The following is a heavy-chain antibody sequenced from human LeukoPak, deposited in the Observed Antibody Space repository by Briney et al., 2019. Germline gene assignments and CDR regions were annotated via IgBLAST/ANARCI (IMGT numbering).Heavy chain of an antibody. CDR3: ARGLETKTGETDLLLFQH. CDR1: GYTFTDYY. V-gene: IGHV1-2*02. Sequence: ASVKVSCKASGYTFTDYYMHWVRQAPGQGLEWMGWINPNSGDTNSAQKFQGRVTMTRDTSISTAYMELSRLRSDDTAVYYCARGLETKTGETDLLLFQHWGQGTLVTVSS. J-gene: IGHJ1*01. CDR2: INPNSGDT. D-gene: IGHD7-27*01.